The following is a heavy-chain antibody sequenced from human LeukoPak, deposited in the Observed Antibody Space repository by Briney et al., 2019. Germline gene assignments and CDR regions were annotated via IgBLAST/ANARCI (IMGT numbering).Heavy chain of an antibody. V-gene: IGHV3-23*01. D-gene: IGHD2-2*01. CDR1: GFTFSSYA. CDR3: AKDRDIVVVPAGHNWFDP. J-gene: IGHJ5*02. CDR2: ISGSGGST. Sequence: GGSLRLSCAASGFTFSSYAMSWVRQAPGKGLEWVSAISGSGGSTYYADSVKGRFTISRDNSKNTLYLQMNSLRAEDTAVYYCAKDRDIVVVPAGHNWFDPWGQGTLVTVSS.